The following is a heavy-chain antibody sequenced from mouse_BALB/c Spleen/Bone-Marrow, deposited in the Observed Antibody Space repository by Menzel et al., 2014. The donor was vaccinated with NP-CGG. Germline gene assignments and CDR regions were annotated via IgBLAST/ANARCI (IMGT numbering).Heavy chain of an antibody. J-gene: IGHJ4*01. V-gene: IGHV2-9*02. CDR2: IWAGGST. CDR3: ARGLLRYFAMTT. CDR1: GFSLTSYG. D-gene: IGHD1-1*01. Sequence: VKLVESGPGLVAPSQSLSITCTVSGFSLTSYGVYWVRQPPGKGLEWLGVIWAGGSTNYNSALMSRLTISKDNSKNQVFLKMNRLQTDDTAMYYCARGLLRYFAMTTGVKEPQSPSPQ.